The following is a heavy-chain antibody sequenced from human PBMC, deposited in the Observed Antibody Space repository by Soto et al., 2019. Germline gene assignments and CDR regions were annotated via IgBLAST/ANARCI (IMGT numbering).Heavy chain of an antibody. V-gene: IGHV3-30*03. CDR3: ARTRSAWSDFHYYSLDV. CDR2: ISYDSTKT. Sequence: LRLSCAASGFTFSSYEMNWVRQAPGKGLEWVAFISYDSTKTYYADSVKGRFTISRDNSNSALYVQMNSLTGEDTAVYYCARTRSAWSDFHYYSLDVWGQGTTVTVSS. J-gene: IGHJ6*02. CDR1: GFTFSSYE. D-gene: IGHD1-26*01.